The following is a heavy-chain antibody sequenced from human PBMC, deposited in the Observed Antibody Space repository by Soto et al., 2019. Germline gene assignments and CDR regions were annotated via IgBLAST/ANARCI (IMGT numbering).Heavy chain of an antibody. V-gene: IGHV1-8*01. CDR1: GDTFTSYD. CDR3: ARRAETNGWNGFGADKYYFDF. J-gene: IGHJ4*02. CDR2: MNPTTGNS. D-gene: IGHD1-1*01. Sequence: ASVKVSCKASGDTFTSYDIYWVRQATGQGLGWMGWMNPTTGNSGYAQKFQGRVTMTSDTSISTAHMELSSLRSEDTAVYYCARRAETNGWNGFGADKYYFDFWGQGTLVTVSS.